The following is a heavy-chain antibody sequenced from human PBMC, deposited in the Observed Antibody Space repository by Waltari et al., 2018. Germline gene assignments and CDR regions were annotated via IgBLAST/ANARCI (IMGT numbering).Heavy chain of an antibody. Sequence: EVQLVESGGGLVQPGGSLRLPCAASGFTFGDPYMDWVRQAPGKGLEWVGRTRNKANSYSTEYAASVKGRFTISRDESKNSVFLEMNSLKTEDTAVYYCASGRTYGQTGDYWGQGTLVTVSS. CDR1: GFTFGDPY. J-gene: IGHJ4*02. D-gene: IGHD2-8*01. V-gene: IGHV3-72*01. CDR2: TRNKANSYST. CDR3: ASGRTYGQTGDY.